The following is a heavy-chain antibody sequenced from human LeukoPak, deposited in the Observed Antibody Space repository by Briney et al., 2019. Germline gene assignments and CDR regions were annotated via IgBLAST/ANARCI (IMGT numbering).Heavy chain of an antibody. D-gene: IGHD3-22*01. V-gene: IGHV3-48*03. Sequence: GGSLRLSCAASRLTFSSYEMNWVRQAPGKGLEWVSYISSSGNTIYYADSVKGRFTISRDNAKNSLYLQMHSLRAEDTAVYYGARETYYYDSSGYYVYYFDNWGQGTLVTVSS. CDR1: RLTFSSYE. CDR3: ARETYYYDSSGYYVYYFDN. CDR2: ISSSGNTI. J-gene: IGHJ4*02.